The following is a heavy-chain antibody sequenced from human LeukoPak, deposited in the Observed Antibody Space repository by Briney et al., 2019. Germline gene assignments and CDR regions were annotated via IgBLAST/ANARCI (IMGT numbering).Heavy chain of an antibody. D-gene: IGHD3-22*01. CDR2: ISTSSSYI. Sequence: GGSLRLSCAASGFTFSSYSMNWVRQAPGKGLEWVSFISTSSSYIHNADSVKGRFTISRDNAENSLYLQMNSLRAEDTAVYYCARDYYDSSGYYYIRVSAFDIWGQGTMVTVSS. V-gene: IGHV3-21*01. J-gene: IGHJ3*02. CDR1: GFTFSSYS. CDR3: ARDYYDSSGYYYIRVSAFDI.